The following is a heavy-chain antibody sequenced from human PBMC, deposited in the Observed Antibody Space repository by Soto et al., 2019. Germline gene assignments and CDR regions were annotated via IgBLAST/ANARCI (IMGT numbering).Heavy chain of an antibody. CDR3: TRAGGASMNWFDP. J-gene: IGHJ5*02. V-gene: IGHV3-49*03. CDR1: GFSFGDYA. Sequence: PGGSLRLSCTGSGFSFGDYAMSWFRQAPGKGPEWVGFVRSKAYGGTTEYAASVKGRFTFSRDDSKSIAYLQMNSLKTEDTAVYYCTRAGGASMNWFDPWGQGTLVTVSS. D-gene: IGHD2-2*01. CDR2: VRSKAYGGTT.